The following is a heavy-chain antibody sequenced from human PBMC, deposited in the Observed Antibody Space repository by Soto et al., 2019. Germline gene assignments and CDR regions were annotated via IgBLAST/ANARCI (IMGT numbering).Heavy chain of an antibody. V-gene: IGHV3-64D*08. CDR2: ISSNGGST. Sequence: GGSLRLSYSASGFTFSSYAMHWVRQAPGKGLEYVSAISSNGGSTYYADSVKGRFTISRDNSKNTLYLQMNRLKSDDTAVYYCVIQRSGVVYWGQGTLVTVSS. CDR3: VIQRSGVVY. D-gene: IGHD2-15*01. J-gene: IGHJ4*02. CDR1: GFTFSSYA.